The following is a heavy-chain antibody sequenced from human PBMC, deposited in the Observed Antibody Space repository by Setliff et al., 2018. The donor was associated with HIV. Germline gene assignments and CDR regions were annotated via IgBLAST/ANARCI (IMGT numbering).Heavy chain of an antibody. V-gene: IGHV7-4-1*02. CDR3: ATGVVGGRLDAFDI. D-gene: IGHD3-22*01. J-gene: IGHJ3*02. Sequence: ASVKVSCKASGYTFSSHSINWVRQAPGQGLEWMGWINTNTGNPTYGQGFTGRFVLSLDTSTDTAYMELSSLRSEDTAVYYCATGVVGGRLDAFDIWGQGTMVTVSS. CDR2: INTNTGNP. CDR1: GYTFSSHS.